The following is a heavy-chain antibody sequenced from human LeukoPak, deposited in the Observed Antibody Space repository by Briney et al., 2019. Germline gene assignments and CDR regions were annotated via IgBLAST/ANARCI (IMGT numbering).Heavy chain of an antibody. CDR1: GFSFTNYW. Sequence: GESLKISCKGSGFSFTNYWIGWVRQKPGKGLEWMGIMYPGDSDVRYSPSFQGQVTFSADKSINTAYLQWDSLKASDTAMYYCARRGVDAGMAYWGQGTPVTVSS. D-gene: IGHD5-18*01. CDR3: ARRGVDAGMAY. CDR2: MYPGDSDV. V-gene: IGHV5-51*01. J-gene: IGHJ4*02.